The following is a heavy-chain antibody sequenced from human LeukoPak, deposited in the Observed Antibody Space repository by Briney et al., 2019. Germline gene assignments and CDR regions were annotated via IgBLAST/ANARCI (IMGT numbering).Heavy chain of an antibody. CDR1: GGTFSSYA. V-gene: IGHV1-69*13. Sequence: VASVKVSCKASGGTFSSYAISWVRQAPGQGLEWMGGIIPIFGTANYAQKFQGRVTITADESTSTAYMELSSLRSEDTAVYYCARAMVRGVIITKYWFDPWGQGTLVTVSS. J-gene: IGHJ5*02. D-gene: IGHD3-10*01. CDR2: IIPIFGTA. CDR3: ARAMVRGVIITKYWFDP.